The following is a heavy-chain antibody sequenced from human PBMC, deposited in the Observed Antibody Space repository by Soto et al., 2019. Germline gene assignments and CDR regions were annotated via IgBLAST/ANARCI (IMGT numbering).Heavy chain of an antibody. D-gene: IGHD3-16*01. J-gene: IGHJ4*02. Sequence: EVQLVQSGAEVKKPGTTVKISCKVSGYTFTDYFIHWVHQAPEEGLEWVGLVDPENGAAVYAEKFQGRVSITADTSTDTAYMILSDLTSEDTAFYYCATGYRRLRLGRCAYWGQGTLVTVSS. V-gene: IGHV1-69-2*01. CDR2: VDPENGAA. CDR3: ATGYRRLRLGRCAY. CDR1: GYTFTDYF.